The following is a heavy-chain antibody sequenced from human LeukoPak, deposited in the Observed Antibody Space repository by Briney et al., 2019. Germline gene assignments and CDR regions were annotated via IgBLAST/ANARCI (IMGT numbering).Heavy chain of an antibody. Sequence: GRSLRLSCAASGFTFSCYAMHWVRQAPGKGLEWVAVISYDGSNKYYADSVKGRFTISRDNSKNTLYLQMNSLRAEDTAVYYCARDYHIRSDAFDIWGQGTMVTVSS. CDR3: ARDYHIRSDAFDI. CDR2: ISYDGSNK. J-gene: IGHJ3*02. V-gene: IGHV3-30*04. D-gene: IGHD2-21*01. CDR1: GFTFSCYA.